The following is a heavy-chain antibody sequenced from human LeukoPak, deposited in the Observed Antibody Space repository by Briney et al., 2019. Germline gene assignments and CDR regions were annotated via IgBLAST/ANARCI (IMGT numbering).Heavy chain of an antibody. D-gene: IGHD6-13*01. J-gene: IGHJ4*02. CDR3: ARVVSDSSSWYDY. CDR2: IYYSGST. CDR1: GGSISSYY. Sequence: PSETLSLTCTVSGGSISSYYWSWIRQPPGKGLEWIGYIYYSGSTNYNPSLKSRVTISVDTSKNQFSLKLSSVTAADTAVYYRARVVSDSSSWYDYWGQGTLVTVSS. V-gene: IGHV4-59*01.